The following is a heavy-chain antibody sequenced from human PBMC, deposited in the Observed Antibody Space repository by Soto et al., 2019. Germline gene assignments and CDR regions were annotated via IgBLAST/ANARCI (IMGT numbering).Heavy chain of an antibody. CDR3: ARVIFGVDYFDY. D-gene: IGHD3-3*01. CDR1: GYTFTSYG. CDR2: ISAYNRNT. Sequence: ASVKVSCKASGYTFTSYGISWVRQAPGQGLEWMGWISAYNRNTNYAQKLQDRVTMTTDTSTSTAYMELRSLRSDDTAVYYCARVIFGVDYFDYWGQGTLVTVSS. J-gene: IGHJ4*02. V-gene: IGHV1-18*01.